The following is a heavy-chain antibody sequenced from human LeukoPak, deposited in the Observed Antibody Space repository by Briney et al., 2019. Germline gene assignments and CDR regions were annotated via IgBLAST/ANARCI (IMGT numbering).Heavy chain of an antibody. Sequence: GGSLRLSCAASGITVSSSYMSWVRQAPGKGLEWVSVIYRGGTTYYADSMKGRFIISRDNSRNTVYLQMNSLRVDDTAVYYCARDRTYYDFWSPGSSGYYYYGMDVWGQGTTVTVSS. V-gene: IGHV3-66*01. CDR3: ARDRTYYDFWSPGSSGYYYYGMDV. J-gene: IGHJ6*02. CDR1: GITVSSSY. D-gene: IGHD3-3*01. CDR2: IYRGGTT.